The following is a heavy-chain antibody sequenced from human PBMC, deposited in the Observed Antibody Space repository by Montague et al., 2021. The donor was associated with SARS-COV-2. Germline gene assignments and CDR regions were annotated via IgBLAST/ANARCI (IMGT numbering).Heavy chain of an antibody. J-gene: IGHJ4*02. CDR1: GATTNTGTHY. Sequence: SETLSLTCNVTGATTNTGTHYWGWIRQPPGKVLEWIGSVYYTGKTYYNPSLKSRVTVSVDTSNNYFSSILTSVTAADTAVYYCARLRQGEDHFDYWGRGTLVTVSS. CDR3: ARLRQGEDHFDY. D-gene: IGHD3-16*01. V-gene: IGHV4-39*01. CDR2: VYYTGKT.